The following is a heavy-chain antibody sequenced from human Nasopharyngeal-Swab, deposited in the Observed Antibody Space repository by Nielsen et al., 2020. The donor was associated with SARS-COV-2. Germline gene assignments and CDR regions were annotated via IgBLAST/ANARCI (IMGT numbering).Heavy chain of an antibody. V-gene: IGHV4-59*12. CDR1: GGSISSDY. CDR3: ARRVTSFTMIVVVMTGGISYFDY. Sequence: SETLSLTCTVSGGSISSDYWTWIRQPPGKGLEWIGHVYYSGSTNHNPPPQGRVSISVDTSANQFSLKLSSVTAADTAVYYCARRVTSFTMIVVVMTGGISYFDYWSQGILVTVSS. D-gene: IGHD3-22*01. CDR2: VYYSGST. J-gene: IGHJ4*02.